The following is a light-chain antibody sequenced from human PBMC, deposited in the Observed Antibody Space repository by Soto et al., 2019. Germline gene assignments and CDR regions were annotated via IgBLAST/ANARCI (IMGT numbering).Light chain of an antibody. CDR3: QQTKSYPST. V-gene: IGKV1-13*02. CDR2: GAS. CDR1: QDISSS. Sequence: AIQLTQSPSSLSASVGDRVTITCRASQDISSSLAWYRQKAGKAPKLLIYGASILQSGVPSGFSGSGFGTDFTLTISSLRAEDFAIYFCQQTKSYPSTFGGGTKVDIK. J-gene: IGKJ4*01.